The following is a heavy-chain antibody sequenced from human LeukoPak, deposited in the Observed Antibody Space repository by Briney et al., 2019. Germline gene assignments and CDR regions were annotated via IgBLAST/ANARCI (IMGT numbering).Heavy chain of an antibody. Sequence: PGGSLRLSCAASGFTVSSNYMSWVHQAPGKELEWVSVLYSGGNTYYADSVKGRFTISRHNSKNTLYLQMNSLRVEDTAVYYCARGSTDWYLAFDIWGQGTMATVPS. D-gene: IGHD3-9*01. J-gene: IGHJ3*02. CDR3: ARGSTDWYLAFDI. V-gene: IGHV3-53*04. CDR1: GFTVSSNY. CDR2: LYSGGNT.